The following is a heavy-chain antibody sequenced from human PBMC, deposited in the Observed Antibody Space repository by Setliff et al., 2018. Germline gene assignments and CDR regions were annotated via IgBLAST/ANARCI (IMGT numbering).Heavy chain of an antibody. V-gene: IGHV4-59*01. CDR2: IYYSGST. Sequence: SETLFLTCTVSGGSISSYYWNWIRQPPGKRLEWIGYIYYSGSTNYNPSLESRVTISVDTSKNQFSLRLNSATAADTAVYYCARLRGAFDYWGQGTLVTVSS. J-gene: IGHJ4*02. CDR3: ARLRGAFDY. D-gene: IGHD3-16*01. CDR1: GGSISSYY.